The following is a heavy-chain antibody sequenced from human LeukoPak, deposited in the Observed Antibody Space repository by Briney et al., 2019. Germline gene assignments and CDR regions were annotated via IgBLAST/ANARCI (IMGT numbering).Heavy chain of an antibody. CDR3: ARDRNYYYYMDV. CDR2: ISGSGGST. CDR1: GFTFSSYA. J-gene: IGHJ6*03. Sequence: GGSLRLSCAASGFTFSSYAMSWVRQAPGKGLEWVSAISGSGGSTYYADSVKGRFTISRDNSKNTLYLQMNSLRAEDTAVYYCARDRNYYYYMDVWGKGTTVTVSS. V-gene: IGHV3-23*01.